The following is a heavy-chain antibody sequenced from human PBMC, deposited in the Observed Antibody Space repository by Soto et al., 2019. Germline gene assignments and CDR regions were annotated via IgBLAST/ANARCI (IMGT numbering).Heavy chain of an antibody. CDR3: AQFQGETFNKWYFHY. V-gene: IGHV3-23*01. CDR2: ITGGVGVT. Sequence: EVQLLESGGGLVQPGGSLRLSCAASGFTFSSYAVTWVRQAPGKGLEWVSVITGGVGVTYYADSVKGRFTISRDNSKNTLYLQMTSLRAEDTAVYNCAQFQGETFNKWYFHYWGQGTLVTVSS. D-gene: IGHD3-16*01. J-gene: IGHJ4*02. CDR1: GFTFSSYA.